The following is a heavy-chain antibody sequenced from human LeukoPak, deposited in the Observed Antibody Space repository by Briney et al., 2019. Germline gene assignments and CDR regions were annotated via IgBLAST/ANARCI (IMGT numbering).Heavy chain of an antibody. CDR1: GGSISSGGYS. CDR3: ATRPYSSSLDY. J-gene: IGHJ4*02. D-gene: IGHD6-13*01. CDR2: ISSTGST. V-gene: IGHV4-30-4*07. Sequence: PSETLSLTCAVSGGSISSGGYSWSWIRQPPGKGLEWIGYISSTGSTYYNPSLKSRVTMSVDTSKNQFSLKLSSVTAADTAVYYCATRPYSSSLDYWGQGTLVTVSS.